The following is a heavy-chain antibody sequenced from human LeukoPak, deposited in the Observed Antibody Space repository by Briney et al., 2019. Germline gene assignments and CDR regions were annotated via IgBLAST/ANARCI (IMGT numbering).Heavy chain of an antibody. CDR1: GFTFSSYA. D-gene: IGHD3-10*01. Sequence: GGSLRLSCAASGFTFSSYAMSWVRQVPGKGLEWVSTITGTGGSTYYANSVKGRFTISRDNSKNTLSLQMNSLRAEDMAVYYCAKDWGYASGTYHTYWGQGTLVTVSS. CDR3: AKDWGYASGTYHTY. J-gene: IGHJ4*02. V-gene: IGHV3-23*01. CDR2: ITGTGGST.